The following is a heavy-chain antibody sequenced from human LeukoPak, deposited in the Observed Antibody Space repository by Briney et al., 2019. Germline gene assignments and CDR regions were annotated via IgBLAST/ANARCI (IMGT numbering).Heavy chain of an antibody. CDR2: INQDGSEK. D-gene: IGHD5-24*01. J-gene: IGHJ4*02. V-gene: IGHV3-7*01. CDR3: ARDRDGRFFDY. Sequence: GGSLRLSCAVSGLTFRSFWMSWVRQAPGKGLEWVANINQDGSEKYFVDSVKGRFTISRDNSKNSLHLQMNTLRGEDTAVYYCARDRDGRFFDYWGQGTLVTVSS. CDR1: GLTFRSFW.